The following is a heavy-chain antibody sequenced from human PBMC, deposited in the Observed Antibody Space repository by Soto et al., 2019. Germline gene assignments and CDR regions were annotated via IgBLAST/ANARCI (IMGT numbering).Heavy chain of an antibody. Sequence: EVQLLESGGGLVQPGGSLRLSCAASGFTFSSYAMSWVRQAPGKGLEWVSAISGSGGSTYYADSVKGRFTISRDNSKNTLYRQMNSLRAEDTAVYYCAKVDSSYSRFYCFDYWGQGTLVTVSS. V-gene: IGHV3-23*01. D-gene: IGHD1-26*01. CDR1: GFTFSSYA. J-gene: IGHJ4*02. CDR3: AKVDSSYSRFYCFDY. CDR2: ISGSGGST.